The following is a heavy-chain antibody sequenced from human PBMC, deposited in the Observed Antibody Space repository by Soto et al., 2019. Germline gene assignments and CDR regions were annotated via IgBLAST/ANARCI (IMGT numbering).Heavy chain of an antibody. Sequence: QVQLVQSGAEVKKPGASVKVSCKASGYTFTGYYMHCVRQAPGQGLEWMGWINPNSGGTNYAQKFQGWVTMTREKSISTAYTELSRLRSDDTAVYYCARGGEDGSGMACDYWGQGTLVTVSS. CDR3: ARGGEDGSGMACDY. V-gene: IGHV1-2*04. D-gene: IGHD3-10*01. CDR1: GYTFTGYY. CDR2: INPNSGGT. J-gene: IGHJ4*02.